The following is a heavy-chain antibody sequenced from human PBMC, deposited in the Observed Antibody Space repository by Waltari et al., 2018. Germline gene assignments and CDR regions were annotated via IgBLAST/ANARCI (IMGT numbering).Heavy chain of an antibody. CDR2: IYSGGNT. V-gene: IGHV3-53*02. CDR3: ARESGGSGYFDY. J-gene: IGHJ4*02. Sequence: VQLVETGGGLIQPGESLRLSCAASGFTVSGNFISWVRQAPGKGLEWVSVIYSGGNTYYAESVKGRFTISRDNSKNTVYLQMISLRVEDTAVYYCARESGGSGYFDYWGQGTLVTVSS. D-gene: IGHD6-13*01. CDR1: GFTVSGNF.